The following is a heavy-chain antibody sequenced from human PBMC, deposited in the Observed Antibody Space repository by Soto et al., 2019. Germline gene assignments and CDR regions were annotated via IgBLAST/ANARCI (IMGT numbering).Heavy chain of an antibody. CDR3: ARGHLAVVPVASWYFYMDV. Sequence: GASVKVSCKASGYTFTNYAVHWVRQAPGQGLEWMGWINAGNGNTRYSQKFQGRVTITRDTSARTAYMELSSLRSEDTAVYYCARGHLAVVPVASWYFYMDVWGKGTTVTVSS. D-gene: IGHD2-2*01. CDR2: INAGNGNT. CDR1: GYTFTNYA. J-gene: IGHJ6*03. V-gene: IGHV1-3*01.